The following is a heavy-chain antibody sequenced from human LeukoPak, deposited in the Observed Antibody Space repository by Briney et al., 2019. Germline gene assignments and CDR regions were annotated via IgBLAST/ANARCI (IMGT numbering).Heavy chain of an antibody. D-gene: IGHD4-17*01. V-gene: IGHV3-48*03. CDR1: GFTFSSYE. CDR3: TRLRYGDYG. CDR2: ISSSGGTI. J-gene: IGHJ4*02. Sequence: VGSLRLSCAASGFTFSSYEMNWVRQAPGKGLEWVSYISSSGGTIYYADSVKGRFTISRDNAKNSLYLQMNSLRGEDTAVYYCTRLRYGDYGWGQGTLVIVSS.